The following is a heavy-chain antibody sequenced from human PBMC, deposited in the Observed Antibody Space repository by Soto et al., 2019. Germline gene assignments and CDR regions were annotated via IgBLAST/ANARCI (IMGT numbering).Heavy chain of an antibody. D-gene: IGHD4-4*01. CDR1: AFTFRSYT. CDR3: ARDRDSSYFPPPYYFDS. CDR2: ISYDGSKT. V-gene: IGHV3-30*04. Sequence: GGSLRLSCAASAFTFRSYTMHWVRQAPGKGLEWVATISYDGSKTNYADSVRGRFTISRDNSKSTLFLQMDSLRPEDTAVYSCARDRDSSYFPPPYYFDSWGQGTLVTVSS. J-gene: IGHJ4*02.